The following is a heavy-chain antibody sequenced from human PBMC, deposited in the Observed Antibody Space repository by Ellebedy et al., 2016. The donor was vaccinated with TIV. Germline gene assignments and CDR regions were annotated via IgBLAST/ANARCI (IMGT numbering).Heavy chain of an antibody. D-gene: IGHD1-1*01. J-gene: IGHJ4*02. V-gene: IGHV3-30*03. CDR3: AGRAYNWNDGSLFDY. Sequence: GESLKISCAASGFTFSSYGMHWVRQAPGKGLEWVAVISYDGSNKYYADSVKGRFTISRDNSKNTLYLQMNSLRAEDTAVYYCAGRAYNWNDGSLFDYWGQGTLVTVSS. CDR2: ISYDGSNK. CDR1: GFTFSSYG.